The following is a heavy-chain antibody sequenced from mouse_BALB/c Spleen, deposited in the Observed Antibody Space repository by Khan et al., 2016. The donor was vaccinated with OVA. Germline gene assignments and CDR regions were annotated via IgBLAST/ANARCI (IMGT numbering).Heavy chain of an antibody. D-gene: IGHD2-14*01. CDR3: ARGGAAYYRNDGGAMEY. CDR2: INTHSGVP. J-gene: IGHJ4*01. V-gene: IGHV9-4*02. Sequence: QIQLVQSGPELKKPGETVRISCKASGYIFTTAGIQWVQKMPGKGLKWIGWINTHSGVPKYAEDFKGRFAFSLEISVSTAFLQITNLKNEDTATYFWARGGAAYYRNDGGAMEYWGQGTSVTGSS. CDR1: GYIFTTAG.